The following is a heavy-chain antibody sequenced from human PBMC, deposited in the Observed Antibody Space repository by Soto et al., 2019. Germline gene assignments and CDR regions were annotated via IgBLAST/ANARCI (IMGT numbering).Heavy chain of an antibody. CDR2: ISYDGSNK. V-gene: IGHV3-30*18. J-gene: IGHJ6*02. CDR1: GFTFSSYG. D-gene: IGHD2-15*01. CDR3: AKDQDSVAPDYYYGMDV. Sequence: PGGSLRLSCAASGFTFSSYGIHWVRQAPGKGLEWVAVISYDGSNKYYADSVKGRFTISRDNSKNTLYLQMNSLRAEDTAVYYCAKDQDSVAPDYYYGMDVWGQGTTVTVSS.